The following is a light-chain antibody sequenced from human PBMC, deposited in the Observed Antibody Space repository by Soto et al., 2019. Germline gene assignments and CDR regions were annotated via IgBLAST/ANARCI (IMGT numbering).Light chain of an antibody. Sequence: EIVLTQSPGTLSLSPGERATLSCRASQSVSSSYLAWYQQKPGQAPRLLIYGASSRATGIPDRFSGSRSGTDLTLTIRRLEPEDVAVYYCQEYGSSPPFSYGQGTRLKMK. J-gene: IGKJ5*01. CDR1: QSVSSSY. CDR3: QEYGSSPPFS. V-gene: IGKV3-20*01. CDR2: GAS.